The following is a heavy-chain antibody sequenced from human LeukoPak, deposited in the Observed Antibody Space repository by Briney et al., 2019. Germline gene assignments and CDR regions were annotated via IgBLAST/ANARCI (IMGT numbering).Heavy chain of an antibody. CDR1: GFTFSSYG. V-gene: IGHV3-33*01. CDR2: IWYDGSNK. J-gene: IGHJ4*02. D-gene: IGHD2-2*01. CDR3: AREGGTMGYCSSTSCYFDY. Sequence: GGSLRLSCAASGFTFSSYGMHWVRQAPGKGLEWVAVIWYDGSNKYYADSVKGRFTISRDNAKNSLYLQMNSLRAEDTAVYYCAREGGTMGYCSSTSCYFDYWGQGTLVTVSS.